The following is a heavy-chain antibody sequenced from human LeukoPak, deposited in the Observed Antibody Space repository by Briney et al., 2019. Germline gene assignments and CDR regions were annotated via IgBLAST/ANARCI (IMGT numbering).Heavy chain of an antibody. J-gene: IGHJ4*02. D-gene: IGHD2-8*01. CDR3: ARDHSGYAAFDY. CDR1: GYTFTGYY. CDR2: INPNSGGT. Sequence: ASVKVSCKASGYTFTGYYMHWVRQAPGQGLEWMGWINPNSGGTNYAQKFQGRVTMTRDTSISTAYMELSRLRSDDTAVYYCARDHSGYAAFDYWGQGTLVTVSS. V-gene: IGHV1-2*02.